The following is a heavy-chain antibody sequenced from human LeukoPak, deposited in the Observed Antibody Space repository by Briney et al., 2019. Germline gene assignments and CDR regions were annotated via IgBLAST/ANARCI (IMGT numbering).Heavy chain of an antibody. D-gene: IGHD3-22*01. V-gene: IGHV3-48*01. CDR1: GFTFSSYS. CDR3: ARDHLAYYYDSSGYSAEYFQH. J-gene: IGHJ1*01. CDR2: ISSSSSII. Sequence: PGGSLRLSCAASGFTFSSYSMNWVRQAPGKGLEWVSYISSSSSIIYYADSVKGRFTISRDNAKNSLYLQMNSLRAEDTAVYYCARDHLAYYYDSSGYSAEYFQHWGQGTLVTVSS.